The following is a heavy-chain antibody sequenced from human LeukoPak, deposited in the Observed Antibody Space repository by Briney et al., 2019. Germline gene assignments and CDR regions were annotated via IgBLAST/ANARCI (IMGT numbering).Heavy chain of an antibody. Sequence: ASVKVSCKASGYTFTSYGISWVRQAPGQGLEWMGWISAYNGNTNYAQKLQGRVTMTTDTSTSTAYMELRSLRSDDTAVYYCARDGAWQWLVRDYYYYMDVWGKGTTVTISS. J-gene: IGHJ6*03. D-gene: IGHD6-19*01. V-gene: IGHV1-18*01. CDR2: ISAYNGNT. CDR1: GYTFTSYG. CDR3: ARDGAWQWLVRDYYYYMDV.